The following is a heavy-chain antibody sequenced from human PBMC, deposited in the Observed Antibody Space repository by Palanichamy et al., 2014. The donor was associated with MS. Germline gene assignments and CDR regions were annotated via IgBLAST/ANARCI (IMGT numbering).Heavy chain of an antibody. J-gene: IGHJ1*01. CDR3: ARTASGSYQNAEYFQH. CDR2: IYSGGST. CDR1: GFTVSSNY. V-gene: IGHV3-53*01. D-gene: IGHD1-26*01. Sequence: EVQLVESGGGLIQPGGSLRLSCAASGFTVSSNYMSWVRQAPGRGLEWVSVIYSGGSTYYADSVKGRFSISRDNSKNTLYLQMNSLRAEDTAVYYCARTASGSYQNAEYFQHWGQGTLLTVSS.